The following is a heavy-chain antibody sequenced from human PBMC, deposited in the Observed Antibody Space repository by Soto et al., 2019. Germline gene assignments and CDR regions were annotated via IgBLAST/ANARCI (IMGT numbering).Heavy chain of an antibody. J-gene: IGHJ4*02. CDR2: IYSGGST. Sequence: GGSLRLSCAASGFTVSSNYMSWVRQAPGKGLEWVSVIYSGGSTYYADSVKGRFTISRDNSKNTLYLQMNSLRAEDTAVYYCASAYYGDYVFDYWGQGTLVTVSS. V-gene: IGHV3-53*01. CDR3: ASAYYGDYVFDY. CDR1: GFTVSSNY. D-gene: IGHD4-17*01.